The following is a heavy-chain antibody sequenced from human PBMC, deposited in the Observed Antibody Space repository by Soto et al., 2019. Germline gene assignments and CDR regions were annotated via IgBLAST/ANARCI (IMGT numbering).Heavy chain of an antibody. V-gene: IGHV4-30-4*01. J-gene: IGHJ6*02. CDR2: IYYSGST. Sequence: QVQLQESGPGLVKPSQTLSLTCTVSGGSISSGDYCWSWIRQPPGKGLEWIGYIYYSGSTYYNPSLKSRVTISVDTSKNQFSLKLSSVTAADTAVYYCARVPTTITNYYGMDVWGQGTTVTVSS. CDR3: ARVPTTITNYYGMDV. D-gene: IGHD3-3*01. CDR1: GGSISSGDYC.